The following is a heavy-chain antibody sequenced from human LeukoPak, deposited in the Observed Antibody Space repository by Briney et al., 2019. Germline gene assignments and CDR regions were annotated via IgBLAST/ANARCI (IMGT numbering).Heavy chain of an antibody. Sequence: SVKVSCKASGGTFSSYAISWVRQAPGQGLEWMGGIIPIFGTANYAQKFQGRVTITADKSTSTAYMELSSLRSEDTAVYYCARDAPASSGWYNWFDPWGQGTLVTVSS. CDR1: GGTFSSYA. D-gene: IGHD6-19*01. CDR2: IIPIFGTA. CDR3: ARDAPASSGWYNWFDP. V-gene: IGHV1-69*06. J-gene: IGHJ5*02.